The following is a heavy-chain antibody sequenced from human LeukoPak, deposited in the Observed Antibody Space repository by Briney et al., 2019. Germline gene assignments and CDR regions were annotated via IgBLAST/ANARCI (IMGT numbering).Heavy chain of an antibody. CDR3: ALRQQLVSYYYMDV. CDR2: IYYSGST. D-gene: IGHD6-13*01. Sequence: SETLSLTCTVSGGSISSYYWSWIRQPPGKGLEWIGYIYYSGSTYYNPSLKSRVTISVDTSKNQFSLKLSSVTAADTAVYYCALRQQLVSYYYMDVWGKGTTVTVSS. V-gene: IGHV4-59*06. CDR1: GGSISSYY. J-gene: IGHJ6*03.